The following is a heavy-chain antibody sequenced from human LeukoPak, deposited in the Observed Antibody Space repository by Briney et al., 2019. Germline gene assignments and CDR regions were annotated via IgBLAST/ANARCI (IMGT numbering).Heavy chain of an antibody. CDR3: AKAPVTTCRGAYCYPFDY. J-gene: IGHJ4*02. CDR1: GLIFSDFS. Sequence: GGSLRLSCAVSGLIFSDFSMSWVRQAPGKGLEWVAKMDENGREIFYVDSVKGRFTISRDNSKNTLYLQMNSLRADDTAVYYCAKAPVTTCRGAYCYPFDYWGQGTLVTVSS. D-gene: IGHD2-21*01. V-gene: IGHV3-7*03. CDR2: MDENGREI.